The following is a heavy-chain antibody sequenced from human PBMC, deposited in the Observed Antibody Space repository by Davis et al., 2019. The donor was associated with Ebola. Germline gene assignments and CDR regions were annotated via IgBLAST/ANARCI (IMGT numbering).Heavy chain of an antibody. J-gene: IGHJ6*02. V-gene: IGHV4-59*01. CDR1: GGGRSSKY. Sequence: MPSETLSLTCTVSGGGRSSKYWSWIRQPPGKGLEWIGYIYYSGSTNYNPSLKSRVTISVDTSKNQFSLKLSSVTAADTAVYYCARDGSGTGYYYYYGMDVWDQGTTVPISS. CDR2: IYYSGST. D-gene: IGHD3-10*01. CDR3: ARDGSGTGYYYYYGMDV.